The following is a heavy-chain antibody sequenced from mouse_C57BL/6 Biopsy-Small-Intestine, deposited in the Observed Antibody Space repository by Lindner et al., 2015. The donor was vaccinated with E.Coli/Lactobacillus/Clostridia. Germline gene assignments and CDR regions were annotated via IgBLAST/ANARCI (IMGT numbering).Heavy chain of an antibody. V-gene: IGHV1-55*01. D-gene: IGHD1-1*01. CDR3: ARSPNYDSWSGYYRYGMDV. Sequence: SVKVSCKASGGTFSSYAISWVRQAPGQGLEWMGGIIPIFGTANYTQKLQGRVTITADISTSTAYMELSSLRSEDTAMYYCARSPNYDSWSGYYRYGMDVWGQGTTVTASS. CDR1: GGTFSSYA. J-gene: IGHJ1*01. CDR2: IIPIFGTA.